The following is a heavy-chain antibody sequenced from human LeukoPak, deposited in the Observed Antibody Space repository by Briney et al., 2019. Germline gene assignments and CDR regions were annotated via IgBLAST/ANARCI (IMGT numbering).Heavy chain of an antibody. CDR1: GFGVSSDY. Sequence: GGSLRLSCAASGFGVSSDYMSWVRQPPGKGLDWVSVIYKDGTTYYADSVKGRFTISRDNSKNTVYLQMNNLRAEDTAVYHCARHLPFDPWGQRTLVTVSS. CDR3: ARHLPFDP. V-gene: IGHV3-53*01. J-gene: IGHJ5*02. CDR2: IYKDGTT.